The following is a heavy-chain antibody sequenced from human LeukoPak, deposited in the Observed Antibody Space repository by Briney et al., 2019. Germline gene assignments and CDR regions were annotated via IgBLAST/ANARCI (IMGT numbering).Heavy chain of an antibody. V-gene: IGHV4-30-4*01. Sequence: SQTLSLTCTVSGGSISSGDYYWSWIRQPPGKGLEWIGYIYYSGSTYYNPSLKSRVTISVDTSKNQFSLKLSSVTAADTAVYYCARRERGYSYGYHAFDIWGQGTMVTVSS. D-gene: IGHD5-18*01. CDR3: ARRERGYSYGYHAFDI. CDR2: IYYSGST. J-gene: IGHJ3*02. CDR1: GGSISSGDYY.